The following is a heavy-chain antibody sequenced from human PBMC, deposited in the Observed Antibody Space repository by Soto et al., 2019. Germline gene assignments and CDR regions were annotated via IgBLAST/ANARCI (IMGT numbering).Heavy chain of an antibody. J-gene: IGHJ4*02. Sequence: PGGSLRLSCAASGFISSSCDMSWVRQAPGKGLEWVSVVADGGRNKYYAASVEGLFTVSRDNSRNTLNLQMNSLRAEDTAVYYCTKHSSGSPKHYFEYWGRGILVTVSS. V-gene: IGHV3-23*01. CDR3: TKHSSGSPKHYFEY. CDR1: GFISSSCD. D-gene: IGHD3-10*01. CDR2: VADGGRNK.